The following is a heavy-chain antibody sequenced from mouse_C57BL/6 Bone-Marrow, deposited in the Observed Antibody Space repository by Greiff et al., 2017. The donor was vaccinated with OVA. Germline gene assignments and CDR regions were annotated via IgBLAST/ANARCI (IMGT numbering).Heavy chain of an antibody. CDR3: TTGWLLLYYARDY. CDR1: GFNIKDDY. CDR2: IDPENGDT. J-gene: IGHJ4*01. D-gene: IGHD2-3*01. V-gene: IGHV14-4*01. Sequence: EVQLQQSGAELVRPGASVKLSCTASGFNIKDDYMHWVKQRPEQGLEWIGWIDPENGDTEYASKFQGKATITADTSSNTAYLQLSSLTSEDTAVYYGTTGWLLLYYARDYGGQGTSVTVPS.